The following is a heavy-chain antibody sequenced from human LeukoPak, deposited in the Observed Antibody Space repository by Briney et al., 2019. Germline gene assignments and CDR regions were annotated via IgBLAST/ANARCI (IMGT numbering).Heavy chain of an antibody. CDR2: IKSKTDVGTT. Sequence: PGGSLRLSCAASGFTFSNAWMSWVRQAPGKGLEWVGRIKSKTDVGTTDYAAPVKGRFTISRDDSKNTLYLQMNSLKTEDTAVYYCTTERRAINYFDYWGQGTLVTVSS. J-gene: IGHJ4*02. D-gene: IGHD3-9*01. V-gene: IGHV3-15*01. CDR3: TTERRAINYFDY. CDR1: GFTFSNAW.